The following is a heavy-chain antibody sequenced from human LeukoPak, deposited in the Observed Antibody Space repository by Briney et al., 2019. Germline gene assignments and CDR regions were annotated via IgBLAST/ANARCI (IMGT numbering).Heavy chain of an antibody. CDR3: AKGTYGSGTYGAHDY. CDR2: INSDGRST. CDR1: GFTFSNYW. D-gene: IGHD3-10*01. Sequence: GGSLRLSCAASGFTFSNYWMHWVRQAPGKGLVWVSRINSDGRSTNYADSVKGRFTISRDNAKNTLYLQMNSLRAEDTAVYYCAKGTYGSGTYGAHDYWGQGTLVTVSS. J-gene: IGHJ4*02. V-gene: IGHV3-74*01.